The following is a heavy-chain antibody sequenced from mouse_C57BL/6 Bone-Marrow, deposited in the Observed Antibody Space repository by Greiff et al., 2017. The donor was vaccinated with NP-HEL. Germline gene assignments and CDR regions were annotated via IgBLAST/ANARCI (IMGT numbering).Heavy chain of an antibody. CDR3: AREGDYYGYDGWYFDV. CDR1: GYSITSGYD. J-gene: IGHJ1*03. D-gene: IGHD2-2*01. CDR2: ISYSGST. V-gene: IGHV3-1*01. Sequence: EVKLVESGPGMVKPSQSLSLTCTVTGYSITSGYDWHWIRHFPGNKLEWMGYISYSGSTNYNPSLKSRISITHDTPKNHLFLKLNSVTTEDTATXYCAREGDYYGYDGWYFDVWGTGTTVTVSS.